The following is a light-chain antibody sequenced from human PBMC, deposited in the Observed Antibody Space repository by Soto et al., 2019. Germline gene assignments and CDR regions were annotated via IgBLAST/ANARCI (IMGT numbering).Light chain of an antibody. Sequence: VLTQSVGAVSLYPGERATLSCRASQSVRNNYLAWYQQKPGRAPRLLIYGASNRATGVSARFSGSGSGTEFTLTISSLQSEDFAVYYCLQYHYWWTFGQGTKVDIK. CDR3: LQYHYWWT. J-gene: IGKJ1*01. CDR1: QSVRNN. CDR2: GAS. V-gene: IGKV3-15*01.